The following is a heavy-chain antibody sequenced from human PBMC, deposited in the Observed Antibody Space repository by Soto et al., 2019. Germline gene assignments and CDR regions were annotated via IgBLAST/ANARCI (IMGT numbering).Heavy chain of an antibody. V-gene: IGHV3-48*02. J-gene: IGHJ6*02. CDR2: ISSSSSTI. CDR1: GFTFSSYS. Sequence: GGSLRLSCAASGFTFSSYSMNWVRQAPGKGLEWVSYISSSSSTIYYADSVKGRFTISRDNAKNSLYLQMNSLRDEDTAVYYCARDPVPQWLPRGYYYGMDVWGQGTTVTVSS. CDR3: ARDPVPQWLPRGYYYGMDV. D-gene: IGHD5-12*01.